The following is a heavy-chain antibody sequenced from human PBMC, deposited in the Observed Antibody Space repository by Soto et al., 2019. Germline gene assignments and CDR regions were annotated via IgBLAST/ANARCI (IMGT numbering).Heavy chain of an antibody. J-gene: IGHJ5*02. CDR2: IYYIGTT. CDR3: SRGSTYYGFLT. V-gene: IGHV4-30-4*01. Sequence: QVQLQASGPGLVKPSQTLSLTCTVSGDSMGSGDYYWTWIRQPPGKGLGWIGNIYYIGTTFYNPSLESRVNISIDTPKNLFSPRLTSVTAAATAVYYCSRGSTYYGFLTWGQGTLVSVSS. D-gene: IGHD3-10*01. CDR1: GDSMGSGDYY.